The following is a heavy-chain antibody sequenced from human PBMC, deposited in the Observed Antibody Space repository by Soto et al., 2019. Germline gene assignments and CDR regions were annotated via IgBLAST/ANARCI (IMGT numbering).Heavy chain of an antibody. CDR3: ARDPRGYSPGPLFDY. J-gene: IGHJ4*02. D-gene: IGHD5-18*01. CDR1: GFTFSSYE. V-gene: IGHV3-48*03. CDR2: ISSSGSTI. Sequence: GGALTLSCAAYGFTFSSYEMNWVRQAPGKGLAWVSYISSSGSTIYYAASVKGRFTTSRDYAKNSLYLQMTSLRAEHTPVYYCARDPRGYSPGPLFDYWGQGTPVTVSS.